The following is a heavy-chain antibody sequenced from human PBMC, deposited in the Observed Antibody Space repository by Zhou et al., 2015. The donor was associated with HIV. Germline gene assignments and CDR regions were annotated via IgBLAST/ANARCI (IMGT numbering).Heavy chain of an antibody. CDR1: GFTFSDYH. Sequence: QVQLVESGGNLVKPGGSLRLSCAASGFTFSDYHMTWIRQVPGKGLEWVSHISGSGTTTYYADSLKGRFTISRDNAKNSVYMQMNSLRAGDTAVYYCARLRITIFGVVKDSSSYYMDVWGKGTTVTVSS. J-gene: IGHJ6*03. CDR2: ISGSGTTT. V-gene: IGHV3-11*04. D-gene: IGHD3-3*01. CDR3: ARLRITIFGVVKDSSSYYMDV.